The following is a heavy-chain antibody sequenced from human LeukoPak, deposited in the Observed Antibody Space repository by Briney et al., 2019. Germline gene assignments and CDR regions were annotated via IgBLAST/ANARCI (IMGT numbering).Heavy chain of an antibody. Sequence: GGSLRLSCAASGFTFSSYEMNWVRQAPGKGLEWVSYISSSGSTIYYADSVKGRFTISRDNAKNSLYLQMNSLRAEDTAVYYCARAIAVAAYHFDYWGQGTLVTVSS. CDR3: ARAIAVAAYHFDY. CDR1: GFTFSSYE. CDR2: ISSSGSTI. D-gene: IGHD6-19*01. V-gene: IGHV3-48*03. J-gene: IGHJ4*02.